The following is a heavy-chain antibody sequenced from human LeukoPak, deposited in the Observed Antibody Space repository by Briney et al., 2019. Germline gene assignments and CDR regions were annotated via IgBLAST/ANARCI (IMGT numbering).Heavy chain of an antibody. J-gene: IGHJ6*03. CDR3: ARAGGGYYPYYYYYMDV. Sequence: GGSLRLSCAASGFTFSSYWMHWVRQAPGKGLVWVSRINSDGSSTSYADSVKGRFTISRDNAKNTLYLQMNSLRAEDTAVYYCARAGGGYYPYYYYYMDVWGKGTTVTVSS. CDR1: GFTFSSYW. CDR2: INSDGSST. D-gene: IGHD1-26*01. V-gene: IGHV3-74*01.